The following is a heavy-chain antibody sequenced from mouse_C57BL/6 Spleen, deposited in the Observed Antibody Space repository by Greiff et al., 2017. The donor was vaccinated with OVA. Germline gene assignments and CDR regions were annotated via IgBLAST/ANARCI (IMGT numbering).Heavy chain of an antibody. CDR3: ARGDYYGSSYYFDY. Sequence: EVKLMESGGGLVKPGGSLKLSCAASGFTFSSYAMSWVRQTPEKRLEWVATISDGGSYTYYPDNVKGRFTISRDNAKNNLYLQMSHLKSEDTAMYYCARGDYYGSSYYFDYWGQGTTLTVSS. CDR2: ISDGGSYT. D-gene: IGHD1-1*01. J-gene: IGHJ2*01. V-gene: IGHV5-4*03. CDR1: GFTFSSYA.